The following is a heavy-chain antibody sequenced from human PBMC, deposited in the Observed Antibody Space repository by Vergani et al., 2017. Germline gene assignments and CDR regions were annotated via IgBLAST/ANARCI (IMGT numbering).Heavy chain of an antibody. J-gene: IGHJ6*02. V-gene: IGHV1-69*13. CDR2: IIPIFGTA. CDR3: ARDLDYYYGMDV. Sequence: QVQLVQSGAEVKKPGSSVKVSCKASGGTFSSYAISWVRQAPGQGLEWMGRIIPIFGTANYAQKFQGRVTITADESTSTDYMELSSLRSEDTAVYYCARDLDYYYGMDVWGQGTTVTVSS. CDR1: GGTFSSYA.